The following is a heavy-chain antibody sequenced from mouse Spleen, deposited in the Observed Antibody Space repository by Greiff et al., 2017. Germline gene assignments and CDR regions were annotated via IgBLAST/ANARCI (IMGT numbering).Heavy chain of an antibody. CDR3: ASNWDFDV. J-gene: IGHJ1*01. V-gene: IGHV5-17*01. CDR1: GFTFSDYG. CDR2: ISSGSSTI. Sequence: EVKLMESGGGLVKPGGSLKLSCAASGFTFSDYGMHWVRQAPEKGLEWVAYISSGSSTIYYADTVKGRFTISRDNAKNTLFLQMTSLRSEDTAMYYCASNWDFDVWGAGTTVTVSS.